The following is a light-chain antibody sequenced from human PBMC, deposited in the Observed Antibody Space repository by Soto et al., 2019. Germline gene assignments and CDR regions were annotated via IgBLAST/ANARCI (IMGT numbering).Light chain of an antibody. Sequence: DIQMTQSPSTLSASVGDRVTITCRASQSINTWLAWYQQKPGKAPKLLIYDASSLESGVPSRFSGGGSATEVTLTIDRLQPDDFATYSCQNYNSFSRYTFGQGTKLEIK. V-gene: IGKV1-5*01. CDR2: DAS. J-gene: IGKJ2*01. CDR3: QNYNSFSRYT. CDR1: QSINTW.